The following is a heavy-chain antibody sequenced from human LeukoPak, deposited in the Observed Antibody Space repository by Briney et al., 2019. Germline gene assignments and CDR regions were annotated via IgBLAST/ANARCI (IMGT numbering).Heavy chain of an antibody. CDR1: GSSFSSGSYY. J-gene: IGHJ4*02. CDR3: ARSEYYDFWSGQDY. V-gene: IGHV4-61*01. CDR2: IYYSGST. D-gene: IGHD3-3*01. Sequence: SETLSLTCTVSGSSFSSGSYYWSWIRQPPGKGLEWIGYIYYSGSTNYNPSLKSRVTISVDTSKNQFSLKLSSVTAADTAVYYCARSEYYDFWSGQDYWGQGTLVTVSS.